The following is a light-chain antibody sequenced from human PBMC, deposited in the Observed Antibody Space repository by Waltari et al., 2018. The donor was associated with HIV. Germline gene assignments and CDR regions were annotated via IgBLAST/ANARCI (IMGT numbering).Light chain of an antibody. V-gene: IGKV1-9*01. CDR3: QQLTT. CDR1: QGLSSF. J-gene: IGKJ2*01. CDR2: STS. Sequence: DTQLTQSPSFLSASVGDRVTITCRASQGLSSFLAWYQQQPGKAPKLLIYSTSTLQSGVXSRFGGGGSGTEFSLTIXSLQPXDXGTYFCQQLTTFGQGTQLEI.